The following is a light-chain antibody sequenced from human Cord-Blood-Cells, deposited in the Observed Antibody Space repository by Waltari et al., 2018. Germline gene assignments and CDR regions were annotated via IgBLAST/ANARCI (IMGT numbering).Light chain of an antibody. Sequence: DIVMTQSPLSLPVTPAEPASISCRSSQGLLHSNGYNYLDWYLQKPGQSPQLLIYLGSNRASGVPDRFSGSGSGTEFTLKISRVEAEDVGVYYCMQALQTPYSFGQGTKLEIK. CDR1: QGLLHSNGYNY. V-gene: IGKV2-28*01. CDR2: LGS. J-gene: IGKJ2*03. CDR3: MQALQTPYS.